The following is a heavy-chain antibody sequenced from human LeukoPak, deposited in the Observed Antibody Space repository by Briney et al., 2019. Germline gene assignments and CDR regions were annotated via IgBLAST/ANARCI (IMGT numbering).Heavy chain of an antibody. Sequence: GASVKVSCKVSGYTLTELSMHWVRQAPGQGLEWMGRIIPILGIANYAQKFQGGVTITADKSTSTAYMELSSLRSDDTAVYYCARDRGWGTSGWYVDYWGQGTLVTVSS. CDR1: GYTLTELS. V-gene: IGHV1-69*04. D-gene: IGHD6-19*01. J-gene: IGHJ4*02. CDR2: IIPILGIA. CDR3: ARDRGWGTSGWYVDY.